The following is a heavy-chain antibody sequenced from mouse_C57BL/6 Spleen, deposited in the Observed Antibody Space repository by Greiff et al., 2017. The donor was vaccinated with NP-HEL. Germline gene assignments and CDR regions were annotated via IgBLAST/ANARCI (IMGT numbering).Heavy chain of an antibody. D-gene: IGHD1-1*01. CDR3: ARTGYGSSYRAMDY. J-gene: IGHJ4*01. V-gene: IGHV5-17*01. CDR1: GFTFSDYG. Sequence: EVQLVESGGGLVKPGGSLKLSCAASGFTFSDYGMHWVRQAPEKGLEWVAYISSGSSTIYYADTVKGRFTISRDNAKNTLFLQMTSLRSEDTAMYYCARTGYGSSYRAMDYWGQGTSVTVSS. CDR2: ISSGSSTI.